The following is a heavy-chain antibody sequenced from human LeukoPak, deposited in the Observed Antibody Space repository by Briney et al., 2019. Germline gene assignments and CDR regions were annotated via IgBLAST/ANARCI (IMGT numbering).Heavy chain of an antibody. D-gene: IGHD6-13*01. Sequence: SETLSLTCTVSGGSISSSSYYWGWIRQPPGKGLEWIGSIYYSGSTYYNPSLKSRVTISVDTSKNQFSLKLSSVTAADTAVYYCARGLSSSSLFDPWGQGTLVTVSS. J-gene: IGHJ5*02. CDR2: IYYSGST. CDR3: ARGLSSSSLFDP. CDR1: GGSISSSSYY. V-gene: IGHV4-39*01.